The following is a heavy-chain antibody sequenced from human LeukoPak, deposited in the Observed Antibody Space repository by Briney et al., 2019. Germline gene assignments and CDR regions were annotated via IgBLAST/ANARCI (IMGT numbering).Heavy chain of an antibody. D-gene: IGHD6-19*01. CDR1: GYTFTGYY. Sequence: ASVKVSCKASGYTFTGYYMHWVRQATGQGLEWMGWMNPNSGNTGYAQKFQGRVTMTRNTSISTAYMELSSLRSEDTAVYYCARAYSSGWFGSNWFDPWGQGTLVTVSS. J-gene: IGHJ5*02. CDR3: ARAYSSGWFGSNWFDP. CDR2: MNPNSGNT. V-gene: IGHV1-8*02.